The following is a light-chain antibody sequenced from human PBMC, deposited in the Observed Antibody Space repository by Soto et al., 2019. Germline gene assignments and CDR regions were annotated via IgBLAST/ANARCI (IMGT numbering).Light chain of an antibody. J-gene: IGLJ2*01. Sequence: QAVVTQPPSVSGAPGQRVTISCTGSSSNIGAVFDVHWYQQVPGTAPKLLIYENTKRPSGVPDRFSGSKSGTSASLAITGLHPEDEADYYCHSYDSGLSAWFFGAGTKLTVL. CDR3: HSYDSGLSAWF. CDR2: ENT. CDR1: SSNIGAVFD. V-gene: IGLV1-40*01.